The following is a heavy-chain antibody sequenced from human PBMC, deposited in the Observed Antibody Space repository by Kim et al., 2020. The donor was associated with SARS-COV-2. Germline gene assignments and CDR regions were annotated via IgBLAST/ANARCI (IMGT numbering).Heavy chain of an antibody. V-gene: IGHV3-74*01. CDR2: AGGSR. Sequence: AGGSRYYANSVKGRFTTSRDNAINMVYLQMNSLRVDDTAIYYCTSTFEYWGQGALVTVSS. CDR3: TSTFEY. J-gene: IGHJ4*02.